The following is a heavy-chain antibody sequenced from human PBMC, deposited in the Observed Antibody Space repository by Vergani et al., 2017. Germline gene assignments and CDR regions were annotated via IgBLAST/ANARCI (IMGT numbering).Heavy chain of an antibody. V-gene: IGHV1-46*03. Sequence: QVQVVQSGAEVKKFGASVKVSCKTSGYTFSNYHMHWVRQAPGQGLEWMGIINPSGGHTNYAQQFQGRVTMTRDTSTSTVYMELSSLRSEDTAIYYCARGDYGILTGYRYWGQGTLVTVSA. CDR3: ARGDYGILTGYRY. J-gene: IGHJ4*02. CDR1: GYTFSNYH. D-gene: IGHD3-9*01. CDR2: INPSGGHT.